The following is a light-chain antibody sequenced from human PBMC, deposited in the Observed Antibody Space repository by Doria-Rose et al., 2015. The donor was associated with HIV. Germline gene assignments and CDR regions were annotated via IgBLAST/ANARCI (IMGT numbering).Light chain of an antibody. CDR3: QQYNSYSPYT. V-gene: IGKV1-5*03. CDR2: KAS. Sequence: ILGTQSPSTLSASVGYRVTLTCRASQIIDNSLAWYQQKPGKAPNLLIYKASSLESGVPSRFSGSGSGREFTLTISSLQPDDFATYYCQQYNSYSPYTFGQGTKLEIK. CDR1: QIIDNS. J-gene: IGKJ2*01.